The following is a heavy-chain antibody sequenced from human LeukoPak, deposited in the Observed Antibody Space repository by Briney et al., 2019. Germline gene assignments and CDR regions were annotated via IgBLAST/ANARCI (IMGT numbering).Heavy chain of an antibody. CDR2: IYSRGGT. V-gene: IGHV3-53*01. J-gene: IGHJ4*02. CDR3: ARDPPGIAASGTYY. D-gene: IGHD6-13*01. CDR1: GFSVSNNY. Sequence: GGSLRLSCAVSGFSVSNNYMNWVRQAPGKGLEWVSLIYSRGGTSYADSVKGRFTISRDSSKNTLFLPMNSLRVEDTAVYYCARDPPGIAASGTYYWGQGTLVTVSS.